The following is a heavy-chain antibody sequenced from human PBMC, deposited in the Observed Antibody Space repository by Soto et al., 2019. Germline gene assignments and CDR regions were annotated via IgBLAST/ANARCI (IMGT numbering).Heavy chain of an antibody. CDR2: IFDSGNA. Sequence: SETLSLTYTVSDGSINSYCGSWIRQTPGKGLEWIAYIFDSGNANYNPSLKSRVTISVDTSKNQFSLKLTSVTAADTAVYYCARHRRTTVAKFYLDNWGQGALVTVSS. V-gene: IGHV4-59*08. D-gene: IGHD4-4*01. J-gene: IGHJ4*02. CDR3: ARHRRTTVAKFYLDN. CDR1: DGSINSYC.